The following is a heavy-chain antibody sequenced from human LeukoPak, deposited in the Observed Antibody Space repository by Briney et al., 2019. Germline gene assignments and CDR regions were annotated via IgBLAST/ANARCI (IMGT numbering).Heavy chain of an antibody. D-gene: IGHD6-13*01. CDR1: AGSISSYH. J-gene: IGHJ2*01. V-gene: IGHV4-59*01. Sequence: PSETLSLTCTVSAGSISSYHWSWIRQPPGKGLEGSGYIYYSGSTNYNPSLKSRVTISVDTSKHQFSLKLSSVTAADPAVYYCARGPSSSWFKYFDIWGRGTLVTVSS. CDR3: ARGPSSSWFKYFDI. CDR2: IYYSGST.